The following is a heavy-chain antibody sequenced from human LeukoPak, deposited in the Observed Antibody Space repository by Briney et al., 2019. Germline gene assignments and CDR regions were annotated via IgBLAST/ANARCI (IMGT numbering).Heavy chain of an antibody. V-gene: IGHV1-18*01. CDR1: GYTFTSYD. D-gene: IGHD3-9*01. Sequence: ASVKVSCKASGYTFTSYDINWVRQATGQGLEWMGWISAYNGNTNYAQKLQGRVTMTTDTSTSTAYMELRSLRSDDTAVYYCARDPSHYDILTGYYPDDAFDIWGQGTMVTVSS. CDR2: ISAYNGNT. J-gene: IGHJ3*02. CDR3: ARDPSHYDILTGYYPDDAFDI.